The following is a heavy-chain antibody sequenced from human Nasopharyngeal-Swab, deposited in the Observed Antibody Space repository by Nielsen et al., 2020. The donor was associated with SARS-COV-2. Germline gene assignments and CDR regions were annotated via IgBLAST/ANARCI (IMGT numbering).Heavy chain of an antibody. CDR1: GGSFSGYY. D-gene: IGHD6-6*01. CDR2: INHSGST. V-gene: IGHV4-34*01. CDR3: ARRPLYYYYYGMDV. Sequence: SETLSLTCAVYGGSFSGYYWSWIRQPPGKGLEWIGEINHSGSTNYNPSLKSRVTISVDTSKNQFSLELSSVTAADTAVYYCARRPLYYYYYGMDVWGQGTTVTVSS. J-gene: IGHJ6*02.